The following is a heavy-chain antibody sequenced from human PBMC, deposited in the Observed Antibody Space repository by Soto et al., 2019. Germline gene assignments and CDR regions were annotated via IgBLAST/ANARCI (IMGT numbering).Heavy chain of an antibody. D-gene: IGHD3-3*01. CDR1: GYNFTTFW. CDR2: IDPSDSYT. Sequence: LGESLKISCKGSGYNFTTFWIGWVRQVPGKGLEWMGRIDPSDSYTNYSPSFQGHVTISADKSISTAYLQWSSLKASDTAMYYCARNRYDFWSGYPRNYFDYWGQGTLVTVSS. J-gene: IGHJ4*02. CDR3: ARNRYDFWSGYPRNYFDY. V-gene: IGHV5-10-1*01.